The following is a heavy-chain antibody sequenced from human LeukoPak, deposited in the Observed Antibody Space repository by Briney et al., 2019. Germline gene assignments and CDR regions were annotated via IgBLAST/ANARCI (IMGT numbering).Heavy chain of an antibody. Sequence: SETLSLTCAVSGYSISSGYYWGWIRQPPGKGLEWIGSIYHSGSTYYNPSLKSRVTISVDTSKNQFSLKLSSVTAADTPVYYCASSVSRLYYYYMDVWGKGTTVTVSS. J-gene: IGHJ6*03. V-gene: IGHV4-38-2*01. CDR2: IYHSGST. CDR1: GYSISSGYY. D-gene: IGHD3-10*01. CDR3: ASSVSRLYYYYMDV.